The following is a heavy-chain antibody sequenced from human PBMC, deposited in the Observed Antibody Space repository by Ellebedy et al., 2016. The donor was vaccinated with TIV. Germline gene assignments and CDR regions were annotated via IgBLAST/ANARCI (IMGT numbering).Heavy chain of an antibody. CDR1: GYTFGSFD. Sequence: AASVKVSCKTSGYTFGSFDIVWVRKATGQGLEWMGWLNPNSANTGYAEKFRYTVTLTRDTSTDTAYMELNSLRSDDTAVYYCARARRGLLWADNWGQGTLVAVSS. D-gene: IGHD4-17*01. CDR3: ARARRGLLWADN. CDR2: LNPNSANT. J-gene: IGHJ4*02. V-gene: IGHV1-8*01.